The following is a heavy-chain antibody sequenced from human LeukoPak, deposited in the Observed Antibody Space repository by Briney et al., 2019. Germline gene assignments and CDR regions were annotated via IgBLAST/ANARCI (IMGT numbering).Heavy chain of an antibody. J-gene: IGHJ4*02. CDR3: TRWGIAVAGQRGFDY. CDR1: GFTISNHY. CDR2: TSSTGRTM. Sequence: PGGSLSLTCAASGFTISNHYMNWIRQAPGKGLEWIAYTSSTGRTMYYADSVKGRITTSRDNAKNSLYLQMNSLRVEDTAVYYCTRWGIAVAGQRGFDYWGQGALVTVSS. V-gene: IGHV3-11*04. D-gene: IGHD6-19*01.